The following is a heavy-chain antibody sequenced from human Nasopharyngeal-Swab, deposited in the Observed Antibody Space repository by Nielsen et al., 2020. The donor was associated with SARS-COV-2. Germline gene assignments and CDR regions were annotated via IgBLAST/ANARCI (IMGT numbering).Heavy chain of an antibody. CDR2: IFGNSDTT. J-gene: IGHJ4*02. CDR1: GFTFSSYA. CDR3: ARFADYHDTSGYSN. D-gene: IGHD3-22*01. Sequence: GGSLRLSCAASGFTFSSYAMSWVRQAPGKGLEWVSTIFGNSDTTYYADSVRGRFTSSRDSSKNILSLQMNSLRVGDTAVYYCARFADYHDTSGYSNWGQGTLVTVSS. V-gene: IGHV3-23*01.